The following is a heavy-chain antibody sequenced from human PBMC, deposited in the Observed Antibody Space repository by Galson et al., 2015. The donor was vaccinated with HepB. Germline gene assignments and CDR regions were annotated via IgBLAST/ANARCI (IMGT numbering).Heavy chain of an antibody. V-gene: IGHV1-24*01. J-gene: IGHJ5*02. CDR1: GYTLTELS. CDR2: FDPEDGET. CDR3: ATGPSLTSRERYEPENWFDP. D-gene: IGHD1-1*01. Sequence: SVKVSCKVSGYTLTELSMHWVRQAPGKGLEWMGGFDPEDGETIYAQKFQGRVTMTEDTSTDTAYMELSSLRSEDTAVYYCATGPSLTSRERYEPENWFDPWGQGTLVTVSS.